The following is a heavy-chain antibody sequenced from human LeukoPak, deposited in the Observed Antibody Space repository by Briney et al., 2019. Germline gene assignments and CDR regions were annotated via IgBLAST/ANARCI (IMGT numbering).Heavy chain of an antibody. CDR1: RFTLSSYW. Sequence: GGSLTLSCAASRFTLSSYWMSWVRQAPGKVREWVANIKQDVSEKYYVDSVKGRFTISRDNAKNSLYLQMNSLRAEDTAVYYCAREKGVWYSSGWTYFQHWGQGTLVTVSS. CDR2: IKQDVSEK. J-gene: IGHJ1*01. D-gene: IGHD6-19*01. V-gene: IGHV3-7*01. CDR3: AREKGVWYSSGWTYFQH.